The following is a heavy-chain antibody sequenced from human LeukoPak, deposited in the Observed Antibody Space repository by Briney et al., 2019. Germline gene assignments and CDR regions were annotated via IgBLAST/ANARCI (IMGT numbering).Heavy chain of an antibody. V-gene: IGHV3-23*01. D-gene: IGHD2-15*01. CDR1: AFTLSSYA. Sequence: GGSLRLSCAASAFTLSSYAMSWVRQAPGKGLEWVSAISGSGGSTYYADSVKGRFTISRDSSKNTLYLQMNSLRAEDTAVYYCAKRRYCSGGSCYPGLPDFDYWGQGTLVTVSS. CDR2: ISGSGGST. J-gene: IGHJ4*02. CDR3: AKRRYCSGGSCYPGLPDFDY.